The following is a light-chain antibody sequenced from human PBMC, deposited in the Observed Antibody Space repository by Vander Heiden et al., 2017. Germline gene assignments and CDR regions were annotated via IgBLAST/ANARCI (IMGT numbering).Light chain of an antibody. CDR3: QSYDSSRSGVVV. V-gene: IGLV1-40*01. Sequence: QSVLTQPPSVSGAPGQRVTISCPGSSSNIREGYDVHWYQQLPGTAPKLLIYGNSNRPSGVPDRFSGSKSGTSASLAITGLQAEDEADYYCQSYDSSRSGVVVFGGGTKLTVL. J-gene: IGLJ2*01. CDR1: SSNIREGYD. CDR2: GNS.